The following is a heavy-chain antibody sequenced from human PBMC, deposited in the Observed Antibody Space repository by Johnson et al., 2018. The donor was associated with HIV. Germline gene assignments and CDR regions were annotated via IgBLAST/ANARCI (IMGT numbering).Heavy chain of an antibody. J-gene: IGHJ3*01. V-gene: IGHV3-11*01. CDR1: GFSFSDYY. CDR3: TTTVAGGAS. CDR2: ISGSGTNI. D-gene: IGHD6-19*01. Sequence: QVQLVESGGGLVKPGGSLRLSCAASGFSFSDYYMSWIRQAPGKGLEWVSYISGSGTNIYYADSVKGRFTISRDNAKKSLFLQMNSLKTEDTAVYYCTTTVAGGASWGQGTMVTVSS.